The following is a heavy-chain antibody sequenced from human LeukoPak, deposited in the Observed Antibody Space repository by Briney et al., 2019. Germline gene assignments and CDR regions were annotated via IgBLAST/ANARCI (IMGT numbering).Heavy chain of an antibody. J-gene: IGHJ4*02. CDR1: GGTFSSYA. V-gene: IGHV1-69*13. CDR3: ALSQSRSFDY. CDR2: IIPIFGTA. Sequence: ASVKLSCKASGGTFSSYAISWVRQAPGQGLEWMGGIIPIFGTANYAQKFQGRVTITADESTSTAYMELSSLRSEDTAVYYCALSQSRSFDYWGQGTLVTVSS. D-gene: IGHD2-2*01.